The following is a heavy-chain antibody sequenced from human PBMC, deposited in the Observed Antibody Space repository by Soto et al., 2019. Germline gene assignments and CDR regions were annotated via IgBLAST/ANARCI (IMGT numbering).Heavy chain of an antibody. CDR1: GGSFSGYY. J-gene: IGHJ4*02. D-gene: IGHD1-7*01. V-gene: IGHV4-34*01. CDR3: ARGITGTTHYFDY. Sequence: SETLSLTCAVYGGSFSGYYWSWIRQPPGKGLEWIGEINHSGSTNYNPSLKSRVTISVDTSKNQFSLKLSSVTAADTAVYYCARGITGTTHYFDYWGQGTLVTVSS. CDR2: INHSGST.